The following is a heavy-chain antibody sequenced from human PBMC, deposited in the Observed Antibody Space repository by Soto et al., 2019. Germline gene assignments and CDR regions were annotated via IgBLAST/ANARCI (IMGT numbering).Heavy chain of an antibody. CDR3: AKASRASGIAAAGTYYYYGMGV. J-gene: IGHJ6*02. CDR1: GFTFSSYG. D-gene: IGHD6-13*01. V-gene: IGHV3-30*18. CDR2: ISYDGSNK. Sequence: QVQLVESGGGVVQPGRSLRLSCAASGFTFSSYGMHWVRQAPGKGLEWVAVISYDGSNKYYADSVKGRFTISRDNSKNTLYLQMNSLRAEDTAVYYCAKASRASGIAAAGTYYYYGMGVWGQGTTVTVSS.